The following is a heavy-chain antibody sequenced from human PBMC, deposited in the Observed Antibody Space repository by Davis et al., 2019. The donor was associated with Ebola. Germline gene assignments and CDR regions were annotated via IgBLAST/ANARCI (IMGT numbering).Heavy chain of an antibody. J-gene: IGHJ6*02. CDR3: ARAICSSTSCRTPYYYYYGMDV. CDR2: IYHSGST. V-gene: IGHV4-30-2*01. Sequence: PSETLSLTCAVSGGSISSGGYSWSWIRQPPGKGLEWIGYIYHSGSTYYNPSLKSRVTISVDRSKNQFSLKLSSVTAADTAVYYCARAICSSTSCRTPYYYYYGMDVWGQGTTVTVSS. CDR1: GGSISSGGYS. D-gene: IGHD2-2*01.